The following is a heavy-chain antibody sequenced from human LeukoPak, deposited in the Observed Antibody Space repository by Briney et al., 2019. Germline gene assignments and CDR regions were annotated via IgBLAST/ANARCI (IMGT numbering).Heavy chain of an antibody. V-gene: IGHV3-49*03. D-gene: IGHD1-1*01. CDR2: IRSKAYGGTT. J-gene: IGHJ4*02. CDR1: GFTFGDYA. CDR3: TRAFTDIQLQELGY. Sequence: PGGSLRLSCTASGFTFGDYAMSWFRQAPGKGLEWVGFIRSKAYGGTTEYAASVKGRFTISRDDSKSIAYLQMNSLKTEDTAVYYCTRAFTDIQLQELGYWGQGTLVTVSS.